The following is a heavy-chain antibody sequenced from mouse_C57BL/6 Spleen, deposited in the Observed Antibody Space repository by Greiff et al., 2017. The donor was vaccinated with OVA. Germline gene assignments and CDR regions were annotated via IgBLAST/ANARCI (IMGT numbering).Heavy chain of an antibody. Sequence: VQLQQSGPGLVKPSQSLSLTCSVTGYSITSGYYWNWIRQFPGNKLEWMGYISYDGSNNYNPSLKNRISITRDTSKNQFFLKLNSVTTEDTATYYCARRVKWDYDGDYWGQGTTLTVSS. D-gene: IGHD2-4*01. J-gene: IGHJ2*01. V-gene: IGHV3-6*01. CDR3: ARRVKWDYDGDY. CDR2: ISYDGSN. CDR1: GYSITSGYY.